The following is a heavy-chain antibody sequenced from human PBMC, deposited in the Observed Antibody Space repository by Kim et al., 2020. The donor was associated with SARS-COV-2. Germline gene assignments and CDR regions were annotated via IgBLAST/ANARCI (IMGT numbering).Heavy chain of an antibody. D-gene: IGHD6-13*01. CDR1: GFTFSSYD. CDR3: ARGYSSSWYWAFDI. CDR2: IGTAGDT. Sequence: GGSLRRSCAASGFTFSSYDMHWGRQATGKGLEWVSAIGTAGDTYYPGSVKGRFTISRENAKNSLYLQMNSLRAGDRAGYYCARGYSSSWYWAFDIWGRG. J-gene: IGHJ3*02. V-gene: IGHV3-13*01.